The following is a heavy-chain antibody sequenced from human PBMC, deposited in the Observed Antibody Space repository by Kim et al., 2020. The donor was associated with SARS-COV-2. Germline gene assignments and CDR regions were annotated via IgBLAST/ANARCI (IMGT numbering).Heavy chain of an antibody. Sequence: RRVTISVDTSKNQFSLKLSSVTAADTAVYYCARGFEDYSNYYYYYYGMDVWGQGTTVTVSS. D-gene: IGHD4-4*01. V-gene: IGHV4-34*01. J-gene: IGHJ6*02. CDR3: ARGFEDYSNYYYYYYGMDV.